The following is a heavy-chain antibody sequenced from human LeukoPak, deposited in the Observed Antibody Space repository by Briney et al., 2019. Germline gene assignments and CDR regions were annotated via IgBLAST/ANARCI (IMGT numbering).Heavy chain of an antibody. Sequence: GGSLRLSCAASGFTFSSYWMSWVRQAPGKGLEWVANIKQDGSVKYYVDSVKGRFTISRDNAKSSVYLQMNSLRDEDTAVYYCARLRRSSGWAFDYWGQETLVTVSS. CDR2: IKQDGSVK. CDR3: ARLRRSSGWAFDY. CDR1: GFTFSSYW. V-gene: IGHV3-7*01. D-gene: IGHD6-19*01. J-gene: IGHJ4*02.